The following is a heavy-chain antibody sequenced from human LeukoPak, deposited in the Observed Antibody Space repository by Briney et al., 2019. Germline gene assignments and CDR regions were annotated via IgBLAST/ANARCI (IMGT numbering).Heavy chain of an antibody. CDR2: ISGSGERT. J-gene: IGHJ4*02. CDR1: GFTFSSFG. Sequence: GGSLRLSCLASGFTFSSFGMSWVRQAPGRGLEWVSGISGSGERTYYADSVKGRFTISRDNSENTLFLQMNRLRAEDTARYYCAKDRQQLANLDYWGQGTLVTVSS. V-gene: IGHV3-23*01. D-gene: IGHD6-13*01. CDR3: AKDRQQLANLDY.